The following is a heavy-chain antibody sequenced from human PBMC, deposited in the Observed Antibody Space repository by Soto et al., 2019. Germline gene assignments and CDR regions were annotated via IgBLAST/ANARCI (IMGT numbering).Heavy chain of an antibody. CDR3: ARDSGWPILNFDN. J-gene: IGHJ4*02. CDR2: SSYDGRET. D-gene: IGHD3-10*01. Sequence: GGSLRLSCAASDFDFSSYGIHWVRQAPGKGLEWVAASSYDGRETFYADSAKGRFTVSKEMSKNTAFPQMNALRHEDTAVYFCARDSGWPILNFDNWGQGTPVTVSS. V-gene: IGHV3-30*03. CDR1: DFDFSSYG.